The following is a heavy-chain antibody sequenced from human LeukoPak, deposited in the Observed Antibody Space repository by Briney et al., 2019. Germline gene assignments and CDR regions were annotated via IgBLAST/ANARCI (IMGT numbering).Heavy chain of an antibody. CDR1: GFTFNNYA. D-gene: IGHD3-22*01. CDR2: ITGSGAYT. J-gene: IGHJ4*02. CDR3: AKRRSTGSGYFDF. V-gene: IGHV3-23*01. Sequence: GGSLRLSCTASGFTFNNYAMTWVRQAPGKGLKWVSAITGSGAYTNYADSVKGRFTISRDNSKNTIYMQMNSLRAEDTAIYYCAKRRSTGSGYFDFWGRGTLVTVSS.